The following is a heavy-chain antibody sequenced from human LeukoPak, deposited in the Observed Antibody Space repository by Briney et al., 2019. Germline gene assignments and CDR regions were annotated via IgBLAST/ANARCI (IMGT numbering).Heavy chain of an antibody. CDR2: ISYSGTT. CDR1: GGSISSTSNY. V-gene: IGHV4-39*01. Sequence: ETESLTCTVSGGSISSTSNYWGRIRQAPGKELEWIGSISYSGTTFYNPSLKSQVTISVDTSKNQFSLTLSSVTAADTAVYYCARPIVGATRGFDEWGKRTVIIVSS. J-gene: IGHJ4*02. CDR3: ARPIVGATRGFDE. D-gene: IGHD1-26*01.